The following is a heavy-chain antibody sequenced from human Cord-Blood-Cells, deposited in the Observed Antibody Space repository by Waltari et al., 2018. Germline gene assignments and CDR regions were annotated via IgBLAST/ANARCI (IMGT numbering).Heavy chain of an antibody. CDR2: INPDRGGT. D-gene: IGHD1-26*01. Sequence: VQLVKSGAEVKKPGASVKVSCKASGYTSTGHYMHWVRQAPGQGLEWSGRINPDRGGTNCAQKFQGRVTMTGDTSISTAYRERSRLRSDDTAVYYCAEEGSGSYFDYWGQGTLVTVSS. V-gene: IGHV1-2*06. J-gene: IGHJ4*02. CDR3: AEEGSGSYFDY. CDR1: GYTSTGHY.